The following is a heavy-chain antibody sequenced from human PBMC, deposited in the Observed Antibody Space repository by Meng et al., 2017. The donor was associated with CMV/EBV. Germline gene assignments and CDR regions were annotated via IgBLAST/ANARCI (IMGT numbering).Heavy chain of an antibody. CDR1: GGSFSGYY. CDR2: INHSGST. V-gene: IGHV4-34*01. CDR3: AREGSSRPLDY. J-gene: IGHJ4*02. D-gene: IGHD6-6*01. Sequence: GSLRLSCAVYGGSFSGYYWSWIRQPPGQGLEWIGEINHSGSTNYNPSLKSRVTISVDTSKNQFSLKLSSVTAADTAVYYCAREGSSRPLDYWGQGTLVTVSS.